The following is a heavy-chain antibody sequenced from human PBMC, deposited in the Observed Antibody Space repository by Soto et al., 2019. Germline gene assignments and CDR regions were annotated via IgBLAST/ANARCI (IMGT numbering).Heavy chain of an antibody. CDR3: ARAVAPYLGTWFDP. Sequence: PSETLSLTCTVSGGSITSGNSYSWSWIRQPPGKGLEWIGSISRSGSTSYNPSLKGRVTMSVDKSKNQFSLKLSSVTAADTAVYYCARAVAPYLGTWFDPWGQGXLVTVPS. J-gene: IGHJ5*02. CDR2: ISRSGST. V-gene: IGHV4-30-2*01. D-gene: IGHD3-16*01. CDR1: GGSITSGNSYS.